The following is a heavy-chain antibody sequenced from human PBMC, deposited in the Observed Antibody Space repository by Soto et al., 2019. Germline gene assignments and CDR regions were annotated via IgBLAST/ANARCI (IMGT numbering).Heavy chain of an antibody. CDR3: AKVEYYGFWSGYYYYYGLDV. Sequence: PGGSLRLSCAASGFTFSSYAMNWVRQAPGKGLEWVSTISKSGDSTYYADSVKGRFTISRDNSKNTLYLQMNSLRAEDTAVYYCAKVEYYGFWSGYYYYYGLDVWGQGTTVTVSS. CDR1: GFTFSSYA. V-gene: IGHV3-23*01. J-gene: IGHJ6*02. CDR2: ISKSGDST. D-gene: IGHD3-3*01.